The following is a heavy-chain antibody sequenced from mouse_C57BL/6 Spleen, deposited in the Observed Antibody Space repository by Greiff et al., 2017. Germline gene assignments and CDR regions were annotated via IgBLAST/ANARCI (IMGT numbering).Heavy chain of an antibody. CDR2: ISDGGSYT. CDR3: ARDQGFFYAMDY. Sequence: EVKLVASGGGLVKPGGSLKLSCAASGFTFSSYAMSWVRQTPEKRLEWVATISDGGSYTCYPDNVKGRFTISRDNAKNNLYLQMSHLKSEDTAMYYCARDQGFFYAMDYWGQGTSVTVSS. CDR1: GFTFSSYA. J-gene: IGHJ4*01. V-gene: IGHV5-4*01.